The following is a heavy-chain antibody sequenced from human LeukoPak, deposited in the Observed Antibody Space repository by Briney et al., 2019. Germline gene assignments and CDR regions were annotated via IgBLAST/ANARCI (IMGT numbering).Heavy chain of an antibody. CDR3: ARARPDTAMAVDY. Sequence: SETLSLTSTVSGGSISSYYWSWIRQPPGKGMEWVGYLYNSGSTSYNPSLKSRVTISVDTSKNQFFLKLSSVTAADTAVYYCARARPDTAMAVDYWGQGTLVTVSS. CDR2: LYNSGST. V-gene: IGHV4-59*01. CDR1: GGSISSYY. D-gene: IGHD5-18*01. J-gene: IGHJ4*02.